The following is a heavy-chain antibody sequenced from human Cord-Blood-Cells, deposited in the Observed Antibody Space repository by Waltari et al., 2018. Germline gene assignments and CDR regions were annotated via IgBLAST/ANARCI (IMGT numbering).Heavy chain of an antibody. D-gene: IGHD1-26*01. Sequence: QVQLVESGGGVVQPGRSLRLSCAASGFTFSSYGMHWVRQAPGKGLEWVAVISYDGSNKYYADSVKGRFTISRDNSKNTLYLQMNSLRAEDTAVYYCAKSGRGSYYNAFDIWGQGTMVTVSS. CDR1: GFTFSSYG. J-gene: IGHJ3*02. CDR2: ISYDGSNK. CDR3: AKSGRGSYYNAFDI. V-gene: IGHV3-30*18.